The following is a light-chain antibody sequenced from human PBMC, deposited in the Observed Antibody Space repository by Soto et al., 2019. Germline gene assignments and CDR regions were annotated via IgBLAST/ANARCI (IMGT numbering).Light chain of an antibody. J-gene: IGKJ1*01. CDR2: TAS. V-gene: IGKV1-39*01. Sequence: IQMTQSPSSLSASVGDRVTITCRASQKTNRFVNWYQYKPGEAPKLLIHTASNLQSGVPSRFSGSESGTEFTLTISSLQPEDVAIYYCQQTYIIPWTFAQETRVEIK. CDR1: QKTNRF. CDR3: QQTYIIPWT.